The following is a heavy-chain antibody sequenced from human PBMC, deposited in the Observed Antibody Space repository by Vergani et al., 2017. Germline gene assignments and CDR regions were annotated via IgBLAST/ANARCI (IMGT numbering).Heavy chain of an antibody. CDR2: IDPSDSYT. J-gene: IGHJ5*02. Sequence: VQLVQSGAEVKKPGASVKVSCKASGYTFTSYGISWVRQMPGKGLEWMGRIDPSDSYTNYSPSFQGHVTISADKSISTAYLQWSSLKASDTAMYYCARHRVWDWFDPWGQGTLVTVSS. CDR1: GYTFTSYG. CDR3: ARHRVWDWFDP. V-gene: IGHV5-10-1*01. D-gene: IGHD6-6*01.